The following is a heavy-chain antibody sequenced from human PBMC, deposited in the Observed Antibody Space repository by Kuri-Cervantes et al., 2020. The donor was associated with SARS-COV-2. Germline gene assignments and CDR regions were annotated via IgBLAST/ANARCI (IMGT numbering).Heavy chain of an antibody. CDR1: GGSISSSNW. Sequence: SCAVSGGSISSSNWWSWVRQPPGKGLEWIGEIYHSGSTNYNPSLKSRVTISVDKSKNQFSLRLSSVTAADTAVYYCARDRRSARGMDVWGQGTTVTVSS. CDR3: ARDRRSARGMDV. V-gene: IGHV4-4*02. J-gene: IGHJ6*02. CDR2: IYHSGST.